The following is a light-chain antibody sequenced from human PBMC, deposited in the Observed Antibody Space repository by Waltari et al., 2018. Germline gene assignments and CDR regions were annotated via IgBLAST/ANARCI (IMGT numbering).Light chain of an antibody. V-gene: IGKV3D-15*01. Sequence: EIVMTQSPATLSMSPGESATLSCRASQSLNSAFAGYQQKPGQAPRLLIYSTSTRATGTPARFSGSGSGTEFTLTISSLESEDFAIYYFQQYNYLPWTFGQGTRVEIK. CDR3: QQYNYLPWT. J-gene: IGKJ1*01. CDR2: STS. CDR1: QSLNSA.